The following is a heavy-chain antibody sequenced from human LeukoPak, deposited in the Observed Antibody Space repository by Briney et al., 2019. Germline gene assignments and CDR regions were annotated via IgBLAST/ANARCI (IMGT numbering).Heavy chain of an antibody. V-gene: IGHV4-38-2*02. Sequence: SETLSLTCTVPGYSISSGHYWGWIRQPPGKGLDWIGSMDYSGSTYYNPSLRSRVTLSMDSFNNQFSLKLTSVTAADTAVYYCVRGQYYFDSWGQGTLVSVSS. J-gene: IGHJ4*02. CDR2: MDYSGST. CDR3: VRGQYYFDS. CDR1: GYSISSGHY.